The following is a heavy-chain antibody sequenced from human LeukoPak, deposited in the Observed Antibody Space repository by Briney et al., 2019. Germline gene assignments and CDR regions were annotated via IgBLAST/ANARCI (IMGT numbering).Heavy chain of an antibody. D-gene: IGHD3-22*01. CDR1: GFTFSSYE. Sequence: PGGSLRLSCAASGFTFSSYEMNWVRQAPGKGLEWVPYISSSGSTIYYADSVKGRFTISRDNAKNSLYLQMNSLRAEDTAVYYCASRAYYDSSGYSWGQGTLVTVSS. CDR3: ASRAYYDSSGYS. J-gene: IGHJ4*02. CDR2: ISSSGSTI. V-gene: IGHV3-48*03.